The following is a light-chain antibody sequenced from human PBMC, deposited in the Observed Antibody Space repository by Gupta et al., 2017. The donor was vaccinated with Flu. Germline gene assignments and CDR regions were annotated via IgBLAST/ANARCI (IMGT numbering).Light chain of an antibody. CDR1: QSIGDS. J-gene: IGKJ4*01. V-gene: IGKV3-15*01. CDR3: QQYHNWPPLT. CDR2: VAS. Sequence: ESVTLSCRASQSIGDSLAWYQQKPGQAPRLLIYVASTRATGIPARFSASGSGIEFTLTISSLQSEDFAVYYCQQYHNWPPLTFGGGTKVEVK.